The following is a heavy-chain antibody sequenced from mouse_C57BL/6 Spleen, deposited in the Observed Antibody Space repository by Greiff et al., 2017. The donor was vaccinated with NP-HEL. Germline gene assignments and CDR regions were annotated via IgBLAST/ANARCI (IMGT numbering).Heavy chain of an antibody. CDR1: GYTFTGYW. V-gene: IGHV1-9*01. J-gene: IGHJ1*03. D-gene: IGHD1-1*01. CDR2: ILPGSGGT. CDR3: ASACSYYGGSYGYIDV. Sequence: VQLVESGPELMKPGASVKLSCKSSGYTFTGYWIEWVKQRPGHGLEWIGQILPGSGGTNYNGKFKGKATFTADTSSTTAYMQLSSLTTEDSAISYCASACSYYGGSYGYIDVWGTGTTVTVSS.